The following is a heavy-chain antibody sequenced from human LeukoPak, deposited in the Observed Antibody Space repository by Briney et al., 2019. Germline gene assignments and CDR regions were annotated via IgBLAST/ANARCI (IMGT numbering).Heavy chain of an antibody. J-gene: IGHJ3*02. CDR1: GYTFTSYG. D-gene: IGHD1-26*01. V-gene: IGHV1-18*01. CDR3: ARPLSGSYYQADAFDI. Sequence: ASVKVSCKASGYTFTSYGISWVRQAPGQGLEWMGWISAHNGNTNYAQKLQGRVTMTTDTSTSTAYMELRSLRSDDTAVYYCARPLSGSYYQADAFDIWGQGTMVTVSS. CDR2: ISAHNGNT.